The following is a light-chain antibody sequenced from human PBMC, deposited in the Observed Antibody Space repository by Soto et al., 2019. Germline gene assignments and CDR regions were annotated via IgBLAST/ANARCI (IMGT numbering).Light chain of an antibody. CDR2: GAS. Sequence: DIVMTQSPDSLAVSLGERATINCKSSQTLLYRSSKKNYLAWYQHKPGQPPNLLIYGASTRESGVPDRFSGSGSETDFTLTISSLQAEDVAVYYCQQFYTLPWTFGQGTRVEIK. CDR1: QTLLYRSSKKNY. V-gene: IGKV4-1*01. J-gene: IGKJ1*01. CDR3: QQFYTLPWT.